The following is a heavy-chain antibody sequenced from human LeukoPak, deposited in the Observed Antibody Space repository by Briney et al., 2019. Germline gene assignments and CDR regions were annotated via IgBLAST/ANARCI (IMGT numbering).Heavy chain of an antibody. Sequence: SVKVSCKASGGTFSSYAISWVRQAPGQGVEWMGGIIPIFGTANYAQKFQGRVTITADKSTSTAYMELSSLRSEDTAVYYCARHYDYVWGGIDYWGQGTLVTVSS. J-gene: IGHJ4*02. CDR1: GGTFSSYA. CDR2: IIPIFGTA. V-gene: IGHV1-69*06. CDR3: ARHYDYVWGGIDY. D-gene: IGHD3-16*01.